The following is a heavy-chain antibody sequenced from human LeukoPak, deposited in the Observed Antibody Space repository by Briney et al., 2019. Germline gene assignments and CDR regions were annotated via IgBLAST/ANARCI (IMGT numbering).Heavy chain of an antibody. CDR1: GGSFSGDY. J-gene: IGHJ3*02. Sequence: PSESLSLTCAVYGGSFSGDYWSWIRQPPGKGLEWIGEINHSGSTNYNPSLKSRVTISVDTSKHQFSLKLSSVTAADTAVYYCASQYYDFWSGYSDAFDIWGQGTMVTVSS. CDR2: INHSGST. V-gene: IGHV4-34*01. CDR3: ASQYYDFWSGYSDAFDI. D-gene: IGHD3-3*01.